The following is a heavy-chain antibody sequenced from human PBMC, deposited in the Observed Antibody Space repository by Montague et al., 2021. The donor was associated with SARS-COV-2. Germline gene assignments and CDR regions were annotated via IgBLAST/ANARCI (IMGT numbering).Heavy chain of an antibody. CDR3: ARRNDFCIPDV. D-gene: IGHD3-3*01. Sequence: SLRLSCAASGFIFSSSGMSWARQAPGKGLEWVSHIKQNESEEYYVDSVKGRFTIPRDNAKNLLYLQMNSLRAEDTALYYCARRNDFCIPDVWGQGTTVTVSS. CDR2: IKQNESEE. J-gene: IGHJ6*02. V-gene: IGHV3-7*01. CDR1: GFIFSSSG.